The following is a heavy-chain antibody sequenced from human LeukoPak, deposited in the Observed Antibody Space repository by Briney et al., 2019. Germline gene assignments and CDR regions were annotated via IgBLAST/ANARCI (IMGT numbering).Heavy chain of an antibody. CDR1: GYSFTSYW. V-gene: IGHV5-51*01. CDR3: ARRLPCSGGSCYSFDY. D-gene: IGHD2-15*01. J-gene: IGHJ4*02. CDR2: IYPGDSDT. Sequence: GESLKISCKGSGYSFTSYWIGWVRQMPGKGLEWMGIIYPGDSDTRYSPSFQGQVTISADKSISTAYLQWSSLEASDTAMYYCARRLPCSGGSCYSFDYWGQGTLVTVSS.